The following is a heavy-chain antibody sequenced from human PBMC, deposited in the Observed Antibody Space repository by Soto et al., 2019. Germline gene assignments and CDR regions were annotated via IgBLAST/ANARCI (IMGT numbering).Heavy chain of an antibody. CDR1: GYSIISSHG. D-gene: IGHD1-7*01. V-gene: IGHV4-4*01. CDR2: IYHSGTT. Sequence: PETLSLTCSVSGYSIISSHGSNWVSKPPGKGLEWIGHIYHSGTTKYNPSLLGRVTISVDTSKDHFSLNLTSVTAADTAMYFCARSRELPPVRPIFFDYWGQGAQVNLS. CDR3: ARSRELPPVRPIFFDY. J-gene: IGHJ4*02.